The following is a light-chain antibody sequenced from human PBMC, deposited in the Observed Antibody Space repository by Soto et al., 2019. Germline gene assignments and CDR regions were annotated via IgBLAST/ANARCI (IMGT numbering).Light chain of an antibody. J-gene: IGLJ1*01. CDR3: CSYAGSYTFYV. Sequence: QCALTQPRSVSGSPGQSVTISCTGTSCSVGGYNYVSWYQQHPGKAPKLMIYDVSKRPSGVPDRFSGSKSGNTASLTISGLQAEDEADYYCCSYAGSYTFYVFGTGTKVTVL. CDR2: DVS. V-gene: IGLV2-11*01. CDR1: SCSVGGYNY.